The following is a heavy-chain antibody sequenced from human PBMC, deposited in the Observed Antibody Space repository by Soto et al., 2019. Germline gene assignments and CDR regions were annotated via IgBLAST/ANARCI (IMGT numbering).Heavy chain of an antibody. J-gene: IGHJ6*02. CDR2: ISAYNGST. CDR3: ARDPPVATIFNAYYYYGMDV. CDR1: GYTVTGYS. Sequence: ASVRISCKGSGYTVTGYSISWVRQAPGQGLEWMGWISAYNGSTNYAQKLQGRVTMTTDTSTSTAYMELRSLRSDDTAVYYCARDPPVATIFNAYYYYGMDVWGQGTTVNVSS. D-gene: IGHD5-12*01. V-gene: IGHV1-18*01.